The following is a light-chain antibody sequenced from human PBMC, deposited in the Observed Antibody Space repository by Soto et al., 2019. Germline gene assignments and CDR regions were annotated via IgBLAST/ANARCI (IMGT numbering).Light chain of an antibody. CDR1: SSSIGAGYD. V-gene: IGLV1-40*01. CDR2: GNI. J-gene: IGLJ2*01. CDR3: QSYDSSLSGSV. Sequence: QSVLTQPPSVSGAPGQRVTISCTGSSSSIGAGYDVHWYQQLPGTAPKLLIFGNINRPSGVPDRFSGSKSDTSASLAITGLQAEDEADYYCQSYDSSLSGSVLGGGTKLTVL.